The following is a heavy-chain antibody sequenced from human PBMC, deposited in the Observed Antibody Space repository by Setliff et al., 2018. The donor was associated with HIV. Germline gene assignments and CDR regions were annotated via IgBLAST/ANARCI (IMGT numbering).Heavy chain of an antibody. CDR3: ARGGASSKYLDP. CDR2: IYTSGST. CDR1: GGSISSGSYY. D-gene: IGHD2-15*01. J-gene: IGHJ5*02. Sequence: SETLSLTCTVSGGSISSGSYYWSWIRQPAGKGLEWIGHIYTSGSTNYNPSLKSRVTISVDTSTNQFSLSLTSVTGADTAVYYCARGGASSKYLDPWGQGTLVTVSS. V-gene: IGHV4-61*09.